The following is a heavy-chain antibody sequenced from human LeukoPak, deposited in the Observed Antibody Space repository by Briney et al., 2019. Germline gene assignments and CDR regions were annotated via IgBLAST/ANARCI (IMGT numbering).Heavy chain of an antibody. CDR2: ISSSSSYI. J-gene: IGHJ4*02. V-gene: IGHV3-21*01. CDR1: GFTFSRYS. D-gene: IGHD4-17*01. Sequence: PGGSLRLSCAASGFTFSRYSMNWVRQAPGKGLEWVSSISSSSSYIYYGDSVKGRFTISRDNAKNSLYPQMNSLRAEDTAVYHCGKVTTSFWGQGTLVTVSS. CDR3: GKVTTSF.